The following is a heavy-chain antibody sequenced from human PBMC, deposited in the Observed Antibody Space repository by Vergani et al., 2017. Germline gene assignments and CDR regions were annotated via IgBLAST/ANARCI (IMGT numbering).Heavy chain of an antibody. Sequence: QVQLVQSGAEVKKPGSSVTVSCKASGGTFSSYAISWVRQAPGQGLEWMGGIIPIFGTANDAQKFQGRVTITADESTSTAYMARSSLRSEDTAVDYCARKGPDYYDSSGLIGHLGYYYYYMDVWGKGTTVTVSS. CDR1: GGTFSSYA. J-gene: IGHJ6*03. D-gene: IGHD3-22*01. CDR3: ARKGPDYYDSSGLIGHLGYYYYYMDV. V-gene: IGHV1-69*01. CDR2: IIPIFGTA.